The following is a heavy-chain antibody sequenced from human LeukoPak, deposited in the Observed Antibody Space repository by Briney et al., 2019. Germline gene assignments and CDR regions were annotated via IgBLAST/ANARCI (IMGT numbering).Heavy chain of an antibody. CDR1: GFIFSSYG. CDR3: AKGGSNNWSFDN. J-gene: IGHJ4*02. V-gene: IGHV3-30*02. CDR2: IRYDETNK. Sequence: GGSLRLSCAASGFIFSSYGMHWVRQAPGKGLEWVALIRYDETNKYYADSVKGRFTISRDNSKNTLYLQMNSLRAEDTAVYYCAKGGSNNWSFDNWGQGTLVTVSS. D-gene: IGHD1-1*01.